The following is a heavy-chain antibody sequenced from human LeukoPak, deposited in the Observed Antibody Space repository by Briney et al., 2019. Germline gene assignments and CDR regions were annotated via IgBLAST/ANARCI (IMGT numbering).Heavy chain of an antibody. V-gene: IGHV3-7*01. CDR3: ARSGRGVDSFYFYMDV. Sequence: GGSLRLSCAASGFTFSSYAISWVRQAPGKGLEWVANIKHDGSEKQDGSEKNYVDSVKGRSTISRDNAKNSLYLQMNSLRAEDTAVYYCARSGRGVDSFYFYMDVWGKGTTVTVSS. CDR1: GFTFSSYA. CDR2: IKHDGSEKQDGSEK. J-gene: IGHJ6*03. D-gene: IGHD3-10*01.